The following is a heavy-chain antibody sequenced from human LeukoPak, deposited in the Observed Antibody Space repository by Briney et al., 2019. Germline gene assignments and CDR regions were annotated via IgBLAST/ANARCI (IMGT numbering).Heavy chain of an antibody. CDR3: ARGLAVANYYMDV. Sequence: SETLSLTCTVSGGSISSSSYYWGWIRQPPGKGLEWIGSIYYSGSTYYNPSLKSRVTISVDTSKNQFSLKLSSVTAADTAVYYCARGLAVANYYMDVWGKGTTVTVSS. CDR2: IYYSGST. CDR1: GGSISSSSYY. V-gene: IGHV4-39*07. J-gene: IGHJ6*03. D-gene: IGHD6-19*01.